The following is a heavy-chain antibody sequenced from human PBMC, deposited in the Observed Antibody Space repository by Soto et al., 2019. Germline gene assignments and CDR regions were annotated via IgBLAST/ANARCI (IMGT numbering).Heavy chain of an antibody. CDR2: IYTRGST. J-gene: IGHJ6*02. Sequence: EVHLVESGGGLIQPGGSLRLSCAASGFTVDYNYMSWVRQPPGKGLEWVSLIYTRGSTYYADSVKGRFAISRDNSKSTLYLQMNSLRAEDAAVYYCARDSTRTPYGMDVWGRGIKVTVSS. CDR1: GFTVDYNY. V-gene: IGHV3-53*01. CDR3: ARDSTRTPYGMDV.